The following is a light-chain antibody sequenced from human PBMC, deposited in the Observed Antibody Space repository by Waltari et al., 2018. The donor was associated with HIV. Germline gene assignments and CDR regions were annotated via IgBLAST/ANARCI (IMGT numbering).Light chain of an antibody. V-gene: IGKV3-15*01. Sequence: EIVMTQSPATLSVSPGERATLSCRASQSFSSDLAWYQHKPGQAPRLLIYGASTRAAGIPARFSGSGSGTEFTLTISSLQSEDFAVYHCQQYNNWPLSFGQGTKLEIK. J-gene: IGKJ2*01. CDR3: QQYNNWPLS. CDR1: QSFSSD. CDR2: GAS.